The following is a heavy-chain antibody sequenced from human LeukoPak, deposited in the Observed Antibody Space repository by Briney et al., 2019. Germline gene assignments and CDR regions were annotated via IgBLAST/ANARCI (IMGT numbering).Heavy chain of an antibody. CDR2: IYYSGST. CDR1: GGSISSYY. CDR3: ARDLSGQSGAVAGREDYYYYYMDV. V-gene: IGHV4-59*01. Sequence: KASETLSLTCTVSGGSISSYYWSWIRQPPGKGLEWIGYIYYSGSTNYNPSLKSRVTISVDTSKNQFSLKLSSVTAADTAVYYCARDLSGQSGAVAGREDYYYYYMDVWGKGTTVTVSS. D-gene: IGHD6-19*01. J-gene: IGHJ6*03.